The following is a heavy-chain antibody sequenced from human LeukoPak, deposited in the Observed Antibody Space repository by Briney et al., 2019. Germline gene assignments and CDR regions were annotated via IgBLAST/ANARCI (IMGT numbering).Heavy chain of an antibody. CDR1: GGSISTYY. D-gene: IGHD3-10*01. CDR2: ISSSGST. J-gene: IGHJ4*02. CDR3: ARSDSGTYYTGLFGF. Sequence: NPSETLSLTCSVSGGSISTYYWSWIRQPAGKGLEWIGRISSSGSTNYNPSLKSRLTMSIDTSKNQFSLNLTSLTAADTAVYYCARSDSGTYYTGLFGFWGQGTLVTVSS. V-gene: IGHV4-4*07.